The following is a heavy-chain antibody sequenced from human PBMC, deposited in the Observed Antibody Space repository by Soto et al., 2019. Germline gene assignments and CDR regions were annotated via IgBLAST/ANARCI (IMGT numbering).Heavy chain of an antibody. D-gene: IGHD2-15*01. V-gene: IGHV3-30*03. CDR1: GFPFSNYG. Sequence: QVQLVESGGGVVQPGRSLRLSCAASGFPFSNYGMHWVRLAPGKGLEWVAVTSYDGKSSYYADSVKGRFTISRDNSKTTLYLQMTSLRAEDTALYACARERGPDSYSYYYAMDVWGQGTTVTVSS. CDR2: TSYDGKSS. CDR3: ARERGPDSYSYYYAMDV. J-gene: IGHJ6*02.